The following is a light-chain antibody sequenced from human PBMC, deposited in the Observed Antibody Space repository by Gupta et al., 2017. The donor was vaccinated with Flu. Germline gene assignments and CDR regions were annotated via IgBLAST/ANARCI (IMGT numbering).Light chain of an antibody. V-gene: IGKV1-9*01. CDR3: QQLNHYPIT. CDR2: SAS. J-gene: IGKJ5*01. Sequence: SFLSASVGDRVTITCRASQGISSTFLVWYQQKPGKPPKLLIYSASTLQSGVPSRFSGSGSGTEFTLTISSLQPEDFATYFCQQLNHYPITFGQGTRLEIK. CDR1: QGISSTF.